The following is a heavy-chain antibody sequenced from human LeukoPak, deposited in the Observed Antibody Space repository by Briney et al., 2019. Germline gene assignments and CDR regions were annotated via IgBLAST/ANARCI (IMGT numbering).Heavy chain of an antibody. CDR1: GGTFSSYA. Sequence: ASVKVSCKASGGTFSSYAISWVRQAPGQGLEWMGRIIPILGIANYAQKFQGRVTITADKSTSTAYMELSSLRPEDTAVYYCAREWGDGYNTPVGYWGQGTLVTVSS. V-gene: IGHV1-69*04. J-gene: IGHJ4*02. CDR3: AREWGDGYNTPVGY. D-gene: IGHD5-24*01. CDR2: IIPILGIA.